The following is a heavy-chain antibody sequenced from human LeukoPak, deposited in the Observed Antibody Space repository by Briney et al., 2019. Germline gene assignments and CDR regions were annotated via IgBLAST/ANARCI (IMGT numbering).Heavy chain of an antibody. J-gene: IGHJ4*02. V-gene: IGHV3-21*01. D-gene: IGHD6-19*01. Sequence: GGSLRLSCAASGFTFSSYSMNWVRQARGKWLEWVSSISSSSSYIYYADSVKGRFTISRDNAKNSLYLQMYSLRAEDTAVYYCARDPVAGHFDYWGQGTLVTVSS. CDR2: ISSSSSYI. CDR3: ARDPVAGHFDY. CDR1: GFTFSSYS.